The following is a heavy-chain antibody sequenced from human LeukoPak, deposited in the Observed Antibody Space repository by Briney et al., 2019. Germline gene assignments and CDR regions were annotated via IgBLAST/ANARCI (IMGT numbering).Heavy chain of an antibody. D-gene: IGHD3-22*01. CDR2: IRTKSNSYAT. J-gene: IGHJ4*02. Sequence: GGSLRLSCAASGFSFSGSAMHWVRQASGKGLEWVGLIRTKSNSYATAFAASVEGRFTVSRDDSKNTAYLQMNSLKTEDTAVYYCTRAAYYYDSGGYYGTLDYWGQGTLVTVSA. CDR1: GFSFSGSA. CDR3: TRAAYYYDSGGYYGTLDY. V-gene: IGHV3-73*01.